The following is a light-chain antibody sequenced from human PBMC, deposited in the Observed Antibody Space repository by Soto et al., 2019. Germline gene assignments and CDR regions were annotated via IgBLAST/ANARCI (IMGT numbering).Light chain of an antibody. CDR3: QQRSNWPT. CDR2: DTS. Sequence: EIVLTQSPATLSLSPGERATLSCSASHSVSSYLAWYQQKPGQAPRLLIYDTSKRATGIPARFSGSGSGTGFTFTLTISSLQPEDFAVYYCQQRSNWPTFGGGTKVQIK. CDR1: HSVSSY. V-gene: IGKV3-11*01. J-gene: IGKJ4*01.